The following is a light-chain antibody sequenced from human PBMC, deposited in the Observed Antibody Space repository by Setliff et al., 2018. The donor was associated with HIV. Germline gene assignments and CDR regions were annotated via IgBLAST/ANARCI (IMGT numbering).Light chain of an antibody. J-gene: IGLJ1*01. CDR2: EVT. CDR1: SNDIGHSNS. Sequence: QSVLAQPASVSGSPGQSITISCTGSSNDIGHSNSVSWYQQHPGKAPNLIIYEVTNRPSGVSDRFSGSKPGNTASLTISGLQTEDEADYYCASNARTDTLVFAPGTKAPS. CDR3: ASNARTDTLV. V-gene: IGLV2-14*01.